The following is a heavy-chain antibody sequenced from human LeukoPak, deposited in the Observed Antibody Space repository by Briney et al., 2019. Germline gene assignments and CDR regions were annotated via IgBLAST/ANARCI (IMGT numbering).Heavy chain of an antibody. Sequence: PGGSLRLSCAASGFTFSNAWMSWVRQAPGKGLEWVSGISWNSGSIGYADSVKGRFTISRDNAKNSLYLQMNSLRAEDMALYYCAKDIVRYSSSSAFDYWGQGTLVTVSS. CDR2: ISWNSGSI. V-gene: IGHV3-9*03. CDR3: AKDIVRYSSSSAFDY. J-gene: IGHJ4*02. D-gene: IGHD6-6*01. CDR1: GFTFSNAW.